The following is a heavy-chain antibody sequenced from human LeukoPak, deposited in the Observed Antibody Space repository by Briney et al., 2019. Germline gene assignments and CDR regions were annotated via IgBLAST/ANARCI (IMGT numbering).Heavy chain of an antibody. V-gene: IGHV4-59*01. CDR3: ARRYGSGSSGTFDY. D-gene: IGHD3-10*01. Sequence: SETLSLTCTVSGGSISSYYWSWIRQPPGKGLEWIGYIYYSGSTNYNPSLKSRVTISVDTSKNQFSLKLNSVTPADTAVYYCARRYGSGSSGTFDYWGQGTLVTVSS. CDR2: IYYSGST. CDR1: GGSISSYY. J-gene: IGHJ4*02.